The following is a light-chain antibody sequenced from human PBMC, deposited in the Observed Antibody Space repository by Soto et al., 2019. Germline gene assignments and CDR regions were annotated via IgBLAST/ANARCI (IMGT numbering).Light chain of an antibody. CDR2: GAS. CDR1: QSISTY. Sequence: IQITQSPPSLSASVEDRVTITCRASQSISTYLNRYQQKPGKAPKLLIFGASTLQSGVPSRFSGSGSGTDFNFTITSLQPEDFATYYCQQSFGVPITFGQGTRLEIK. J-gene: IGKJ5*01. CDR3: QQSFGVPIT. V-gene: IGKV1-39*01.